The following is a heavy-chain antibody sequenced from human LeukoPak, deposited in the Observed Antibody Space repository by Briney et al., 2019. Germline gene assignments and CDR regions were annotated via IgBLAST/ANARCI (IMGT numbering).Heavy chain of an antibody. CDR1: GGSFSGYY. CDR2: IYYSGST. D-gene: IGHD3-22*01. V-gene: IGHV4-31*11. CDR3: ARTYYYDSAVYYGMDV. Sequence: PSETLSLTCAVYGGSFSGYYWSWIRQHPGKGLEWIGYIYYSGSTYYNPSLKSRVTISVDTSKNQFSLKLSSVTAADTAVYYCARTYYYDSAVYYGMDVWGQGTTVTVSS. J-gene: IGHJ6*02.